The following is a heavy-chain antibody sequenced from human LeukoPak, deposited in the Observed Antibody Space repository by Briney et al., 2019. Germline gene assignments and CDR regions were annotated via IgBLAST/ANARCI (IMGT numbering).Heavy chain of an antibody. Sequence: GGSLRLSCAASGFDFNNYAMSWVRQGPGKRLEWVSAMSGSGYHTYYADSDKTYYADSVKGRFTISRDNSKSTVYLHMNNLRLEDTAIYYCDKGAAIDHWGQGTLVTVSS. J-gene: IGHJ4*02. CDR1: GFDFNNYA. CDR3: DKGAAIDH. V-gene: IGHV3-23*01. CDR2: MSGSGYHTYYADSDKT.